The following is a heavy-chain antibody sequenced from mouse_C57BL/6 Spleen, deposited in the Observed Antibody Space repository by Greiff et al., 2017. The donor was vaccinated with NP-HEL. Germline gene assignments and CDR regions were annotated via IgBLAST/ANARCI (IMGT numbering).Heavy chain of an antibody. CDR3: ARGDYGYDVGFAY. CDR1: GYSFTGYF. Sequence: EVKLMESGPELVKPGDSVKISCKASGYSFTGYFMNWVMQSHGKSLEWIGRINPYNGDTFYNQKFKGKATLTVDKSSSTAHMELRSLTSEDSAVYYCARGDYGYDVGFAYWGQGTLVTVSA. D-gene: IGHD2-14*01. CDR2: INPYNGDT. J-gene: IGHJ3*01. V-gene: IGHV1-20*01.